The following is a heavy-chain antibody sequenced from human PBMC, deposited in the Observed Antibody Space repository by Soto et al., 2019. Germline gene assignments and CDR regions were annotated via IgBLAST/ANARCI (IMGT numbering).Heavy chain of an antibody. D-gene: IGHD3-9*01. J-gene: IGHJ4*02. CDR3: AADYDILTGYYPIFDY. V-gene: IGHV1-58*01. CDR2: IVVGSGNT. CDR1: GFTFTSSA. Sequence: SVKVSCKAPGFTFTSSAVQWVRQARGQRLEWIGWIVVGSGNTNYAQKFQERVTITRDMSTSTAYMELSSLRSEDTAVYYCAADYDILTGYYPIFDYWGQGTLVTVSS.